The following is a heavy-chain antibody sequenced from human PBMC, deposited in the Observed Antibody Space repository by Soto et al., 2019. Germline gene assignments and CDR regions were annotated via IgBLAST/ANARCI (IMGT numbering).Heavy chain of an antibody. CDR1: GFTFDDYT. CDR3: AKALEAGGVIVPPALDY. V-gene: IGHV3-43*01. J-gene: IGHJ4*02. D-gene: IGHD3-16*02. Sequence: PGGSMRLSCAASGFTFDDYTMHWVRQAPGKGLEWVSLISWDGGSTYYADSVKGRFTISRDNSKNSLYLQMNSLRTEDTALYYYAKALEAGGVIVPPALDYWGQGTMGTVSA. CDR2: ISWDGGST.